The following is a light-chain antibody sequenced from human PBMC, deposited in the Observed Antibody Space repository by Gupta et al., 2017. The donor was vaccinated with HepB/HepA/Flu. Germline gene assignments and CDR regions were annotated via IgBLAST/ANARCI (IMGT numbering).Light chain of an antibody. Sequence: SYVLTQPPSLSVAPGKPARMTCRENNIGSKSVHWYQQMPGQAPVLVVYDNSDRPSGIPERFSGSNSGNTATLTISRVEAGDEADYYCQVWDSSSDDYVFGTGTKVTVL. CDR2: DNS. CDR3: QVWDSSSDDYV. J-gene: IGLJ1*01. V-gene: IGLV3-21*03. CDR1: NIGSKS.